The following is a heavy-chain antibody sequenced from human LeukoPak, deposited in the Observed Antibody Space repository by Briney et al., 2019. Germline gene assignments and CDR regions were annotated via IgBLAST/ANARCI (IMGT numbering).Heavy chain of an antibody. CDR2: ISSSSSYI. Sequence: GGSLRLSCAASGFTFSSYSMNWVRQAPGKGLEWVSSISSSSSYIYYADSVKGRFTFSRDNAKNSLYLQMNSLRAEDTAVYYCARDGCSSTSCYATTAYFDYWGQGTLVTVSS. J-gene: IGHJ4*02. D-gene: IGHD2-2*01. CDR3: ARDGCSSTSCYATTAYFDY. CDR1: GFTFSSYS. V-gene: IGHV3-21*01.